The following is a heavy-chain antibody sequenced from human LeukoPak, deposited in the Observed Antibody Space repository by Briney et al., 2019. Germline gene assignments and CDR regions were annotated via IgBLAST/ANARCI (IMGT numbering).Heavy chain of an antibody. CDR2: FSRNGHDT. Sequence: GGSLRLSCAASGFTFGSSPMSWVRQAPGKGPEWVTTFSRNGHDTYYADSVKGRFTIFRDNSKSTLYLQMNGLRAEDTAVYYCAKGSLGSWYFFDSWGQGTLVTVSS. J-gene: IGHJ4*02. CDR1: GFTFGSSP. CDR3: AKGSLGSWYFFDS. D-gene: IGHD6-13*01. V-gene: IGHV3-23*01.